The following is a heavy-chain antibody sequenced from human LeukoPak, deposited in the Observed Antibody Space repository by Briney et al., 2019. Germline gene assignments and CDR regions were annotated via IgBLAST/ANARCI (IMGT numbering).Heavy chain of an antibody. CDR2: IKQDGSEK. CDR3: ARDSITMVQGVTHYYMDV. Sequence: GGSLRLSCAASGFTFSSYWMSWVRQAPGKGLEWVANIKQDGSEKYYVDSVKGRFTISRDNAKNSLYLQMNSLRAEDTAVYYCARDSITMVQGVTHYYMDVWGKGTTVTVSS. J-gene: IGHJ6*03. CDR1: GFTFSSYW. V-gene: IGHV3-7*01. D-gene: IGHD3-10*01.